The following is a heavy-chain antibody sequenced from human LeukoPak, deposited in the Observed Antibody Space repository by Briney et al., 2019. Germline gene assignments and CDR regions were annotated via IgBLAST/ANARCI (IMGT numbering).Heavy chain of an antibody. V-gene: IGHV1-18*04. CDR3: ARVTVPAAMVPFDY. Sequence: ASVKVSCKASGYTFTSYGISWVRQAPGQGLEWMGWISAYIGSTNYAQKLQGRVTMTTDTSTSTAYMELRSLRSDDTAVYYCARVTVPAAMVPFDYWGQGTLVTVSS. CDR1: GYTFTSYG. D-gene: IGHD2-2*01. J-gene: IGHJ4*02. CDR2: ISAYIGST.